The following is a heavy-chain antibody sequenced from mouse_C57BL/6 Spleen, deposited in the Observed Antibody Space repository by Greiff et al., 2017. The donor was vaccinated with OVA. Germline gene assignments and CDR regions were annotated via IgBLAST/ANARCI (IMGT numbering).Heavy chain of an antibody. Sequence: QVQLQQSGPELVKPGASVKISCKASGYTFTVYYINWVKQRPGQGLEWIGWIFPGSGSTYYNEKFKGKATLTVDKSSSTAYMLLSSLTSEDSAVYFCAKQLRLRVPAMDYWGQGTSVTVSS. J-gene: IGHJ4*01. CDR3: AKQLRLRVPAMDY. CDR2: IFPGSGST. CDR1: GYTFTVYY. V-gene: IGHV1-75*01. D-gene: IGHD3-2*02.